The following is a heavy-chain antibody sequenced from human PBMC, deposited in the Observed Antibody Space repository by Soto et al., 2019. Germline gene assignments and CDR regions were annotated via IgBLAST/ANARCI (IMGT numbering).Heavy chain of an antibody. CDR1: GYTFTGYY. J-gene: IGHJ5*02. D-gene: IGHD6-19*01. CDR2: INPNSGGT. Sequence: ASVKVSCKASGYTFTGYYMHWVRQAPGQGLEWMGWINPNSGGTNYAQKFQGWVTMTRDTSISTAYMELSRLRSDDTAVYYCARGGEIAVAGAYNWFDPWGQGTLVTVSS. V-gene: IGHV1-2*04. CDR3: ARGGEIAVAGAYNWFDP.